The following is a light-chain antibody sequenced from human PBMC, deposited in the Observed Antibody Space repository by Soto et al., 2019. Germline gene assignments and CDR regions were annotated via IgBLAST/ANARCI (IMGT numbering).Light chain of an antibody. Sequence: NFMLTQPHSVSESPGKTVTISCTGSSGSMASNYVQWYQQRPGSAPTTVIYEDNKRPSGVPDRFSGSIDRSSNSASLIISGLKTEDEADYYCQSHDSSNVVFGGGTKLTVL. CDR2: EDN. CDR1: SGSMASNY. J-gene: IGLJ2*01. CDR3: QSHDSSNVV. V-gene: IGLV6-57*02.